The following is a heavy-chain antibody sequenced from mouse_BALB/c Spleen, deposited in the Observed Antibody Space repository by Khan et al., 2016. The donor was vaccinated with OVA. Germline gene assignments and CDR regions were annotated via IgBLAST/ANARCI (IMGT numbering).Heavy chain of an antibody. CDR3: TRGGDVGGYYAMDY. D-gene: IGHD3-3*01. V-gene: IGHV5-6-4*01. Sequence: EVELVESGGGLVKPGGSLKLSCAASGFTFSDYTMSWVRQTPEKRLEWVATISSGGSYTYYPDSVKGRFTISRDNAKNTLYLQMSSLKSEDTAMYYCTRGGDVGGYYAMDYWGQGTSVTVSS. CDR1: GFTFSDYT. J-gene: IGHJ4*01. CDR2: ISSGGSYT.